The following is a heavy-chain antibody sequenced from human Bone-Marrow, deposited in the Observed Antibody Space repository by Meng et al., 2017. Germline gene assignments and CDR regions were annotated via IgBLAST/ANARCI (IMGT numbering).Heavy chain of an antibody. CDR1: GGSISSSSYY. CDR3: ATAGYSYGEPIDY. D-gene: IGHD5-18*01. V-gene: IGHV4-39*07. Sequence: SETLSLTCTVSGGSISSSSYYWGWIRQPPGKGLEWIGSIYHSGSTYYNPSLKSRVTISVDTSKNQFSLKLSSVTAADTAVYYCATAGYSYGEPIDYWGQGTLVTVSS. J-gene: IGHJ4*02. CDR2: IYHSGST.